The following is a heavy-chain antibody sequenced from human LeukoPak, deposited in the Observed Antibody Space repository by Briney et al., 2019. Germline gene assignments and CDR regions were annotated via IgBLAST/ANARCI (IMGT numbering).Heavy chain of an antibody. CDR1: GGSISSSSYY. J-gene: IGHJ6*02. V-gene: IGHV3-11*01. CDR2: ISSSGSTI. CDR3: ARGYDILTGYPLHGMDV. Sequence: PSETLSLTCTVSGGSISSSSYYWGWIRQPPGKGLEWVSYISSSGSTIYYADSLKGRFTISRDNAKNSLFLQMNSLRAEDTAVYYCARGYDILTGYPLHGMDVWGQGTTVTVSS. D-gene: IGHD3-9*01.